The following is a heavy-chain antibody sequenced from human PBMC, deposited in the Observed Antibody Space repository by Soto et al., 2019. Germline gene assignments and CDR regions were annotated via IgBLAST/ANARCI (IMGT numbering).Heavy chain of an antibody. Sequence: QVQLVQSGAEVKKPGASVKVSCKASGYTFTSYYMHWVRQAPGQGLEWMGIINPSGGSTSYAQKFQGRVTMTRDTSTSTVYMELSSLRSEDTAVYYCARGDIYQTPPDYYMDVWGKGTTVTVSS. CDR3: ARGDIYQTPPDYYMDV. J-gene: IGHJ6*03. V-gene: IGHV1-46*03. CDR2: INPSGGST. D-gene: IGHD2-2*01. CDR1: GYTFTSYY.